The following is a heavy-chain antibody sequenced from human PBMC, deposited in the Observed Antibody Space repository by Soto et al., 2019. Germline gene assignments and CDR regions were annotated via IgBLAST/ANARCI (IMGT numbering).Heavy chain of an antibody. J-gene: IGHJ2*01. CDR2: ISYDGGYE. V-gene: IGHV3-30*18. CDR1: RFAFSSYG. D-gene: IGHD4-17*01. Sequence: QEQLVESGGGVVQPGRSLRLSCAASRFAFSSYGMHWVRQAPGKGLEWVAVISYDGGYENYADYVKGRFTGSRDNSKNKLWLQMNSLRTEDTAVYYCAKGTTVTPWRYLDLWGQGTLVTVSS. CDR3: AKGTTVTPWRYLDL.